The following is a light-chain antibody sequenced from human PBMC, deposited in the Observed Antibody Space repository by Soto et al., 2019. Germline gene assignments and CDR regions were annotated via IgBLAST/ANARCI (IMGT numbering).Light chain of an antibody. CDR3: QQYGSSPKYT. CDR1: QSVSSSY. J-gene: IGKJ2*01. CDR2: GAS. Sequence: EIVLTQSPGTLSLSPGERATLSCRASQSVSSSYLAWYQQKPGQAPRLLIYGASSSATGIPARLSGSGSGTDFTLTISRLETEDFAVDYCQQYGSSPKYTFGQGPKLEIK. V-gene: IGKV3-20*01.